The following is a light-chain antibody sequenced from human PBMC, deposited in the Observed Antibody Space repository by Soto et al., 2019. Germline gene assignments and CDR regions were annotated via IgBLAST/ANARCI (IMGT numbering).Light chain of an antibody. J-gene: IGKJ4*01. CDR1: QGISTW. V-gene: IGKV1D-16*01. CDR2: DAS. CDR3: QQYNSYPLT. Sequence: DIQMTQSPSSLSASVGDRVTITCRASQGISTWLAWYQQKPEKAPKTPIFDASDLQSGVPSRFSGSGSGTDFTLTIRSVQPEDFATYYCQQYNSYPLTFGGGTKVDIK.